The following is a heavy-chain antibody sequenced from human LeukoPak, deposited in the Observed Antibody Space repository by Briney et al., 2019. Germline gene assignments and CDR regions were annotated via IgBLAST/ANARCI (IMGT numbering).Heavy chain of an antibody. J-gene: IGHJ5*02. CDR2: IIPIFGTA. CDR1: GGTFSSYA. Sequence: SVKVSCKASGGTFSSYAISWVRQAPGQGLEWMGGIIPIFGTANYAQKFQGRVTITADKSTSTAYMELSSLRSEDTAVYYCARGVNYYGSGSHSGSNNWFDPWGQGTLVTVSS. D-gene: IGHD3-10*01. CDR3: ARGVNYYGSGSHSGSNNWFDP. V-gene: IGHV1-69*06.